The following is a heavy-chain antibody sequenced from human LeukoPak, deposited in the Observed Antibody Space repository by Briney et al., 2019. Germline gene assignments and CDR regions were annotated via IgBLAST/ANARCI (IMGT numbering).Heavy chain of an antibody. J-gene: IGHJ4*02. CDR1: GFTFTTYW. CDR2: INQDGSEK. CDR3: ARNLPHDY. V-gene: IGHV3-7*01. Sequence: GGSLRLSCAASGFTFTTYWMSWVRQAPGKGLEWEADINQDGSEKYYVDSVKGRFTISRDNAKISLYLLMNSLRAEDTAVYYCARNLPHDYWGQGTLVTVSS.